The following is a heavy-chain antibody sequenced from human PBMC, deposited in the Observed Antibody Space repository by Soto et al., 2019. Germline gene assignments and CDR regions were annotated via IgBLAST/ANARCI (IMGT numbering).Heavy chain of an antibody. Sequence: SQTLSLTCVISGDSLSNNSAAWNWIRQSPSRGLEWLGRTYYRSRWYNHYAESVKSRITINPDTSKNQFSLHLRSVTPEDSAVYYCARDQGIVATIANWGQGTLVTVSS. V-gene: IGHV6-1*01. J-gene: IGHJ4*02. CDR3: ARDQGIVATIAN. D-gene: IGHD5-12*01. CDR2: TYYRSRWYN. CDR1: GDSLSNNSAA.